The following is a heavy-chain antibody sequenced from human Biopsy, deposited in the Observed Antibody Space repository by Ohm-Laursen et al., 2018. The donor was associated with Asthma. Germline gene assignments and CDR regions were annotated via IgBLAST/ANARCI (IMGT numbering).Heavy chain of an antibody. Sequence: PSETLSLTCTVSGGSISSSSYYWGWIRRPPGKGLEFMGTIHYSGSTYYNPSLKSRVTLSVDASKNQFSLKLTSVTAADTAVYYCVSPPGYWGQGTRVTVSS. CDR2: IHYSGST. CDR1: GGSISSSSYY. J-gene: IGHJ4*02. V-gene: IGHV4-39*01. CDR3: VSPPGY.